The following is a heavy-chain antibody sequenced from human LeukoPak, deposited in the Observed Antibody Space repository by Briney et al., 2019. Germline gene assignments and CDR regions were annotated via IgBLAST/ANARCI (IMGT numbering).Heavy chain of an antibody. J-gene: IGHJ6*03. CDR3: ARENPAEVVVPAAYYYYYYMDV. D-gene: IGHD2-2*01. V-gene: IGHV4-61*02. Sequence: PSETLSLTCAVYGGSFSSSSYYWSWIRQPAGKGLEWIGRIYTSGSTNYNPPLKSRVTMSVDTSKNQFSLKLSSVTAADTAVYYCARENPAEVVVPAAYYYYYYMDVWGKGTTVTVSS. CDR1: GGSFSSSSYY. CDR2: IYTSGST.